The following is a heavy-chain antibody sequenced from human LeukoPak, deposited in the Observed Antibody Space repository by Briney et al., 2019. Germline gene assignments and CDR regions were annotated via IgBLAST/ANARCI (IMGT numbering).Heavy chain of an antibody. CDR2: ISGSGGST. J-gene: IGHJ6*03. V-gene: IGHV3-23*01. Sequence: GGSLRLSCAASGFTFSSYTMSWVRQAPGKGLEWVSAISGSGGSTYYADSVKGRFTISRDNSKNTLYLQMNSLRAEDTAVYYCAKGSGGVTSPRDSYYMDVWGKGTMVTVSS. D-gene: IGHD3-16*01. CDR1: GFTFSSYT. CDR3: AKGSGGVTSPRDSYYMDV.